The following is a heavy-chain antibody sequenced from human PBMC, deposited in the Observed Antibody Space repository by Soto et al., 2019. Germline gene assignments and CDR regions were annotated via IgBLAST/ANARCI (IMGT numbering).Heavy chain of an antibody. CDR2: IIPILGIA. CDR1: GGTFSSYT. Sequence: GASVKVSCKASGGTFSSYTISWVRQAPGQGLEWMGRIIPILGIANYAQKFQGRVTITADKSTSTAYMELSSLRSEDTAVYYCARDKPASPRTNWFDPWGQGNLVTVSS. V-gene: IGHV1-69*04. D-gene: IGHD1-1*01. CDR3: ARDKPASPRTNWFDP. J-gene: IGHJ5*02.